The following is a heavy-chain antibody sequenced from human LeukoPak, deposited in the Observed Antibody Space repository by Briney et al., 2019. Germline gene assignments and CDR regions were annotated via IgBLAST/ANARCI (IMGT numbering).Heavy chain of an antibody. CDR3: AKDHVYGGADD. J-gene: IGHJ4*02. CDR1: GFTFNRYA. V-gene: IGHV3-43*02. D-gene: IGHD4-23*01. CDR2: ISGDGITA. Sequence: GGSLRLSCAASGFTFNRYAMHWVRQAPGKGLEWVGLISGDGITAYYLDSVKGRFTISRDNSKNSLYLHMNSLRSEDTALYYCAKDHVYGGADDWGQGTLVTVSS.